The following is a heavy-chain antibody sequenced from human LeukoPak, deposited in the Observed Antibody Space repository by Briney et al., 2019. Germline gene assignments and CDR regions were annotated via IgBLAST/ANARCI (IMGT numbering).Heavy chain of an antibody. D-gene: IGHD6-13*01. V-gene: IGHV4-34*01. Sequence: SETLSLTCAVYGGSFSGYYWSWIRQPPGKGLEWIGEINHSGSTNYNPSLKSRVTISVDTSKNQFSLKLSSVTAADTAVYYCARVVGSSWYVRFDPRGQGTLDTVSS. CDR1: GGSFSGYY. CDR3: ARVVGSSWYVRFDP. CDR2: INHSGST. J-gene: IGHJ5*02.